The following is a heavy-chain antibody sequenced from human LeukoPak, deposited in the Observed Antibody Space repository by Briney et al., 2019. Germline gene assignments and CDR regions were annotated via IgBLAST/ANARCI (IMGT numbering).Heavy chain of an antibody. CDR2: ISGYNGKT. D-gene: IGHD4-23*01. CDR3: ARTGGHSDLYYYYAMDV. CDR1: GYTFSNYG. J-gene: IGHJ6*02. Sequence: GASVKVSCKTSGYTFSNYGVSWVRQAPGQGLEWMGWISGYNGKTDSAQKVQGRVTMTTDTSTSTAYMELRSLGSDDTAVYYCARTGGHSDLYYYYAMDVWGQGTTVTVSS. V-gene: IGHV1-18*01.